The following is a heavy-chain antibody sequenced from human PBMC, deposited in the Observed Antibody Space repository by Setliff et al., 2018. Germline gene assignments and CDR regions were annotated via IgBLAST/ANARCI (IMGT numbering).Heavy chain of an antibody. D-gene: IGHD3-10*01. CDR1: GGSFSGYY. CDR3: ARDRYYGSGSYYNYFDK. V-gene: IGHV4-34*01. CDR2: INHSGVT. Sequence: SETLSLTCAVYGGSFSGYYWTWIRQSPGRGLEWIGEINHSGVTNYNPSLKSRVTISLDTPKNQFSLKLTSVTAADTAVYYCARDRYYGSGSYYNYFDKWGQGSLVTVSS. J-gene: IGHJ4*02.